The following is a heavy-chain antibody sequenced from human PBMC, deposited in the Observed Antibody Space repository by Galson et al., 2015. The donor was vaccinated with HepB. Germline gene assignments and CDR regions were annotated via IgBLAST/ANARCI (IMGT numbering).Heavy chain of an antibody. J-gene: IGHJ3*02. CDR3: ARRGRYFDWPTGGYDAFDI. Sequence: QSGAEVKKPGESLKISCKGSGYSFTSYWIGWVRQMPGKGLGWMGIIYPGDSDTRYSPSFQGQVTISADKSISTAYLQWSSLKASDTAMYYCARRGRYFDWPTGGYDAFDIWGQGTVVTVSS. V-gene: IGHV5-51*01. CDR1: GYSFTSYW. CDR2: IYPGDSDT. D-gene: IGHD3-9*01.